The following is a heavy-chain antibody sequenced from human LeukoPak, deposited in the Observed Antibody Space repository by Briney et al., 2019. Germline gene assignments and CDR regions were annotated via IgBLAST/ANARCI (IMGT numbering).Heavy chain of an antibody. V-gene: IGHV4-59*08. CDR2: IYYSGST. CDR3: ARLSGSPSKFDY. Sequence: SETLSLTCTVSGGSISGHYWSWIRQPPGKGLEWTGYIYYSGSTNYNPSLKSRVTISVDTSKIQFSLKLSSVTAADTAVYYCARLSGSPSKFDYWGQGTLVTVFS. CDR1: GGSISGHY. D-gene: IGHD1-26*01. J-gene: IGHJ4*02.